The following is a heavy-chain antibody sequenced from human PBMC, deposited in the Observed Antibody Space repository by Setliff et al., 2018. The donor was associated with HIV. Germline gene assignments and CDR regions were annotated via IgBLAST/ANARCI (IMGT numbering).Heavy chain of an antibody. D-gene: IGHD3-10*01. CDR2: IYYSGYTNERA. V-gene: IGHV4-59*08. CDR3: ARHQKGYYGSGSYSA. Sequence: TSETLSLTCNVSGDSTMNYYWSWIRQPPGKGLEWIGYIYYSGYTNERASYNPSLQSRVTISEDTSKNQVSLKLRSVTAADTAMYYCARHQKGYYGSGSYSAWGQGKLVTVSS. CDR1: GDSTMNYY. J-gene: IGHJ5*02.